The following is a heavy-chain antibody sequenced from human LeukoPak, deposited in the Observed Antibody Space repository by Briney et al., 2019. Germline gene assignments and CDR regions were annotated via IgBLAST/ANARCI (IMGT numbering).Heavy chain of an antibody. CDR1: GYTFTGYY. D-gene: IGHD1-7*01. CDR3: ARAGITGTKQDYYGMDV. CDR2: INPNSGGT. V-gene: IGHV1-2*02. J-gene: IGHJ6*02. Sequence: ASVKVSRKASGYTFTGYYMHWVRQAPGQGLEWMGWINPNSGGTNYAQKFQGRVTMTRDTSISTAYMELSRLRSDDTAVYYCARAGITGTKQDYYGMDVWGQGTTVTVSS.